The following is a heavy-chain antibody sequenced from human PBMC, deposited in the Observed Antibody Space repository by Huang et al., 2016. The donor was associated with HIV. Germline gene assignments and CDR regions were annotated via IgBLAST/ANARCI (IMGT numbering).Heavy chain of an antibody. CDR3: ARDHWYPLQNWFDL. CDR1: GYIFTKSG. J-gene: IGHJ5*01. Sequence: QVELVQSGAEVKRPGASVRVSCKAAGYIFTKSGINWVRQAPGQGLEWMGWISAYNGNTNYAEKFQGRVTLTRDTSATTAYMEWRDVTSADTAVYYCARDHWYPLQNWFDLWGQGTLVTVSS. D-gene: IGHD1-1*01. V-gene: IGHV1-18*01. CDR2: ISAYNGNT.